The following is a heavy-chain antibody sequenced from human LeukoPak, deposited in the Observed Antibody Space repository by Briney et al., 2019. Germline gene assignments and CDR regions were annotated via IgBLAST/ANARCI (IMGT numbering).Heavy chain of an antibody. J-gene: IGHJ4*02. D-gene: IGHD6-6*01. Sequence: GGSLRLSCAASGFTFSSYAMSWVRQAPGKGLEWVSAISGSGGSTYYADSVKGRFTISRDNSKNTLYLQMNSLRAEDTAVYYCAKSPTQGGSSIAARGAFDYWGQGTLVTVSS. CDR1: GFTFSSYA. CDR3: AKSPTQGGSSIAARGAFDY. V-gene: IGHV3-23*01. CDR2: ISGSGGST.